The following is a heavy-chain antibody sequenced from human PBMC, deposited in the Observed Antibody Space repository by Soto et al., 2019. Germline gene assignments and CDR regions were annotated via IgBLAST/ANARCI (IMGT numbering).Heavy chain of an antibody. V-gene: IGHV3-30-3*01. CDR1: GFTFSSYA. CDR2: ISYDGSNK. CDR3: ARDTKRQLSLNYYYYGMDV. D-gene: IGHD6-6*01. Sequence: PGGSLRLSCAASGFTFSSYAMHWVRQAPGKGLEWVAVISYDGSNKYYADSVKGRFTIYRDNSKNTLYLQMNSLRAEDTALYYCARDTKRQLSLNYYYYGMDVWGQGTTVTVSS. J-gene: IGHJ6*02.